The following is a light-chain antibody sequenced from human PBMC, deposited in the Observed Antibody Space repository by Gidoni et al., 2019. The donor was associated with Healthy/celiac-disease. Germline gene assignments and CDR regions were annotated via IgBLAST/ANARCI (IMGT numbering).Light chain of an antibody. CDR2: EVS. V-gene: IGLV2-14*01. CDR1: SSDVGGYNF. CDR3: NSYTSSSTVV. Sequence: QSALTQPASVSGSPGQSITISSTGTSSDVGGYNFVSWSQQHPGKAPKLMIYEVSNRPSGVSHRFSASKSGNTASLTISGLQAEDEADYYCNSYTSSSTVVFGGGTKLTVV. J-gene: IGLJ2*01.